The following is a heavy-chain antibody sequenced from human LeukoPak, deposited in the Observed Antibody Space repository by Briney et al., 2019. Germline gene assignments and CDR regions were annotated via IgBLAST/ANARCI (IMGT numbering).Heavy chain of an antibody. CDR1: GFTFRSYS. V-gene: IGHV3-21*01. Sequence: GGALRLSCAASGFTFRSYSMNWVRQAPGKGLEWVSSISSSSSYIYYADSVKGRFTISRDNAKNSLYLQMNSLRAEDTAVYYCARDKEVMDFDYWGQGTLVTVSS. CDR3: ARDKEVMDFDY. D-gene: IGHD2-21*01. J-gene: IGHJ4*02. CDR2: ISSSSSYI.